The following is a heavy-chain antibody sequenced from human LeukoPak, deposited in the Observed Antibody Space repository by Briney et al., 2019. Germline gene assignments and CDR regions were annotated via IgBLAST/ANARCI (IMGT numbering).Heavy chain of an antibody. J-gene: IGHJ4*02. CDR1: GLSFSSHW. CDR3: ARGNDYWSGYIDF. Sequence: GGSLRLSCAVSGLSFSSHWMHWVRHAPGKGLVWVSHVKSDGSSTNYADAVRGRFTISRDNAKNTLYLQMNSLRAEDTAVYYCARGNDYWSGYIDFWGQGTLVTVSS. V-gene: IGHV3-74*01. D-gene: IGHD3-3*01. CDR2: VKSDGSST.